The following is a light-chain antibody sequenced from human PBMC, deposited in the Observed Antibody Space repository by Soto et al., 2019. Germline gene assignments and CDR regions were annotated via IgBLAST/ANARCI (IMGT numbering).Light chain of an antibody. CDR1: SSDVGGYHY. Sequence: QSVLTQPPSASESPGQSVTISCTGTSSDVGGYHYVSWYQHHPGRAPKLLIYEVSNRPSGVSNRFSGSKSGNTASLTISGLQAEDEADYYCSSYTSSSTYVFGTGTKVTVL. CDR2: EVS. V-gene: IGLV2-14*01. CDR3: SSYTSSSTYV. J-gene: IGLJ1*01.